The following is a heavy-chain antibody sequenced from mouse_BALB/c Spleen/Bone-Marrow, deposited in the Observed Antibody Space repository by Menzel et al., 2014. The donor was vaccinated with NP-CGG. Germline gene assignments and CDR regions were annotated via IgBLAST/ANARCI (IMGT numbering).Heavy chain of an antibody. J-gene: IGHJ3*01. V-gene: IGHV1S34*01. CDR3: GRRDSAYVEGFAY. CDR2: ISRSNGTT. Sequence: LEKTGASVKISCKASGYSFTGYYMHWVKQSHGKSLEWIAYISRSNGTTNYNQKFRGKATFTVDTSSSTAYMQCSSLSSEDSAVYCCGRRDSAYVEGFAYWGQGTLVTVSA. CDR1: GYSFTGYY. D-gene: IGHD3-1*01.